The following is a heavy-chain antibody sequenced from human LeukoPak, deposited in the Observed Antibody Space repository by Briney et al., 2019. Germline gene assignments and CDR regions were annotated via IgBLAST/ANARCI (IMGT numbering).Heavy chain of an antibody. CDR2: IYYSGST. CDR1: GGSISSSSYY. Sequence: SETLSLTCTVSGGSISSSSYYWGWIRQPPGKGLEWIGSIYYSGSTYYNPSLKSRVTISVDTSKNQFSLKLSSVTAADTAVYYCARHVESGELLSLFDYWGQGTLVTVSS. D-gene: IGHD3-10*01. CDR3: ARHVESGELLSLFDY. J-gene: IGHJ4*02. V-gene: IGHV4-39*01.